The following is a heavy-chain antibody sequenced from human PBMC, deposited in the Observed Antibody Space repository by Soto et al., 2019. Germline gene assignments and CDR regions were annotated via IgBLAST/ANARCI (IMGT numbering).Heavy chain of an antibody. CDR3: ARVSTEGTSYYYYGMDV. D-gene: IGHD4-17*01. CDR2: IYYSGST. V-gene: IGHV4-30-4*01. CDR1: GGSISSGDYY. J-gene: IGHJ6*02. Sequence: SETLSLTCTVSGGSISSGDYYWSWIRQPPGKGLEWIGYIYYSGSTYYNPSLKSQVTISVDTSKNQFSLKLSSVTAADTAVYYCARVSTEGTSYYYYGMDVWGQGTTVTVSS.